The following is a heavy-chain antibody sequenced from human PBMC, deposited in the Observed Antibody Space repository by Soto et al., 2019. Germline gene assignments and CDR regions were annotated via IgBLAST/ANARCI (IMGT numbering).Heavy chain of an antibody. Sequence: QVQLQQWGAGLLKPSETLSLTCSVYGGSFTGYYWSWIRQPPGKGREWIGDINHSGRTNYNPSLKSPGTSSVDTSQNKFYLHVSSVTAEDTAVYYCARYIGRYYYGDFWGQGTLVTVSS. D-gene: IGHD1-26*01. CDR1: GGSFTGYY. V-gene: IGHV4-34*01. CDR3: ARYIGRYYYGDF. CDR2: INHSGRT. J-gene: IGHJ4*02.